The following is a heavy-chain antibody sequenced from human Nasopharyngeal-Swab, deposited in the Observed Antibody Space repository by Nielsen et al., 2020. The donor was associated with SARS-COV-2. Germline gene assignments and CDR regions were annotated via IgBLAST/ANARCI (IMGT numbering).Heavy chain of an antibody. CDR3: TADYYFDY. V-gene: IGHV3-73*01. CDR1: GLVFSGSA. D-gene: IGHD4/OR15-4a*01. J-gene: IGHJ4*02. Sequence: GGTLRLSCAASGLVFSGSAIHWVRQASGKGLEWVGRIGDKAHNYATTYASSVKGRFTISRDDSKKTAFLQMDSLNTEDTALYCCTADYYFDYWGQGTLVTVSS. CDR2: IGDKAHNYAT.